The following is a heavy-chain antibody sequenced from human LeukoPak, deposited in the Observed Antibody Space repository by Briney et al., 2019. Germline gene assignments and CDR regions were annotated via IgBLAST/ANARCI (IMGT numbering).Heavy chain of an antibody. V-gene: IGHV3-64*01. CDR1: GFTFSSYV. J-gene: IGHJ4*02. D-gene: IGHD3-22*01. CDR3: ARGGQSKYDSSGYLNYFDY. CDR2: ISSNGGST. Sequence: GGSLRLSRAASGFTFSSYVMYWVRQAPGKGLEYVSSISSNGGSTYYANSVKGRFTISRDNSKNTLYLQMGSLRAEDMAVYYCARGGQSKYDSSGYLNYFDYWGQGTLVTVSS.